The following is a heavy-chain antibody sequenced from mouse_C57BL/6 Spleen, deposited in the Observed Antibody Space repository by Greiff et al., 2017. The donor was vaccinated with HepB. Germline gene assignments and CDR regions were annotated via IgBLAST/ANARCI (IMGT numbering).Heavy chain of an antibody. V-gene: IGHV5-17*01. D-gene: IGHD1-1*01. CDR2: ISSGSSTI. CDR1: GFTFSDYG. Sequence: EVQLVESGGGLVKPGGSLKLSCAASGFTFSDYGMHWVRQAPEKGLEWVAYISSGSSTIYYADTVKGRFTISRDNAKNTLFLQMTSLRSEDTAMYYCARGDYGSSYHYWYFDVWGTGTTVTVSS. CDR3: ARGDYGSSYHYWYFDV. J-gene: IGHJ1*03.